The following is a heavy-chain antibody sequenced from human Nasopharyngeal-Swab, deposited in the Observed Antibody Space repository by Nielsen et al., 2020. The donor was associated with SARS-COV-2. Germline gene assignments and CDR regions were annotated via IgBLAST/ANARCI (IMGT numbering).Heavy chain of an antibody. D-gene: IGHD3-22*01. CDR1: GYSFTSYW. Sequence: KVSCKGSGYSFTSYWIGWVRQMPGKGLEWMGIIYPGDSDTRYSPSFQGQVTISADKSISTAYLQWSSLKASDTAMYYCVRLYYDSSGNAFDIWGQGTMVTVSS. CDR3: VRLYYDSSGNAFDI. J-gene: IGHJ3*02. CDR2: IYPGDSDT. V-gene: IGHV5-51*01.